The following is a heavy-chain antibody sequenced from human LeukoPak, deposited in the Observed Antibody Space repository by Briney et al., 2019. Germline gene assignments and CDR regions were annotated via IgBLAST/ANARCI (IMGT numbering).Heavy chain of an antibody. J-gene: IGHJ4*02. CDR3: AKRAQYYFDY. Sequence: GGSLRLSCAASGFTFSSYDMHWVRQAPGKGLEWVAVVSYDETNKYYAESVKGRFTISRDNSKSTLYLQMITLRADDTAVYYCAKRAQYYFDYWGQGTLDTVSS. CDR1: GFTFSSYD. V-gene: IGHV3-30*18. CDR2: VSYDETNK.